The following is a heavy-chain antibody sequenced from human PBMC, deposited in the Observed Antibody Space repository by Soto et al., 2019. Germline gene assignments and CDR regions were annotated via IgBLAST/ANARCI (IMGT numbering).Heavy chain of an antibody. CDR1: GYNFNTYW. J-gene: IGHJ4*02. CDR2: IYPGDSDT. CDR3: ATSTVSYVDIVSSTTRGYFDH. V-gene: IGHV5-51*01. Sequence: RGASLKISCEGSGYNFNTYWIGWVRQMPGKGLEWMALIYPGDSDTRYSPSFEGQVTLSVDRPISTAYLQWSSLKASDTAIYYCATSTVSYVDIVSSTTRGYFDHWGQGTLVTVSS. D-gene: IGHD5-12*01.